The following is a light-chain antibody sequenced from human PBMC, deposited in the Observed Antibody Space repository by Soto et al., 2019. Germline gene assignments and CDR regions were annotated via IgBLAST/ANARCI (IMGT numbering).Light chain of an antibody. Sequence: QSALTQPASVSGSPGQSITISCTGTSSDVGGYNYVSWYQQHPGKAPKLMIYEVSNRPSGVSNRFSGSKSGNTASLTISGLQAEDEAEYYCSSYTSSSRYVFGTGTKVPVL. CDR2: EVS. V-gene: IGLV2-14*01. J-gene: IGLJ1*01. CDR1: SSDVGGYNY. CDR3: SSYTSSSRYV.